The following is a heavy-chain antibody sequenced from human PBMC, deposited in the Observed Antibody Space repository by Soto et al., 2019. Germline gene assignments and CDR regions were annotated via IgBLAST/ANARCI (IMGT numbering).Heavy chain of an antibody. J-gene: IGHJ4*02. Sequence: QVLLQESGPGLVQPSGTLSLSCAVSGDSISPNYFWGWVRQPPGKGLEWVGDISHSGSVNYNPSLKSRVTISIDKSKNQFSLKLNSVTAADTAVYYCARSFGWYAIEYWGQGTLVIVSS. CDR3: ARSFGWYAIEY. CDR2: ISHSGSV. CDR1: GDSISPNYF. V-gene: IGHV4-4*02. D-gene: IGHD6-19*01.